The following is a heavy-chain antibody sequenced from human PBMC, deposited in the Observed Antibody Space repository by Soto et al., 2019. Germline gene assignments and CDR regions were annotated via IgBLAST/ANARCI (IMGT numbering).Heavy chain of an antibody. CDR2: IYPGDSDT. Sequence: EVQLVQSGAEVKKPGESLKISCKGSGYSFTSYWIGWVRQMPGKGLEWMGIIYPGDSDTRYSPSFQGQVTISADKSIRPAYLQWSSLKASDTAMYYCARRGYSGYETPGDWFDPWGQGTLVTVSS. CDR1: GYSFTSYW. D-gene: IGHD5-12*01. J-gene: IGHJ5*02. V-gene: IGHV5-51*01. CDR3: ARRGYSGYETPGDWFDP.